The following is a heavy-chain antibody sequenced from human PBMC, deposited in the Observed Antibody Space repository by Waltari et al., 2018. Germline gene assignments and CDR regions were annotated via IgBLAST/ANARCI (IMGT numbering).Heavy chain of an antibody. J-gene: IGHJ4*02. CDR3: ARGGTVTTPLDY. CDR2: IYHSGST. Sequence: QVQLQESGPGLVKPSETLSLTCTVSGYSISTAYFWGWIRQAPGKGLERIGSIYHSGSTYYNPSLKSRVTISVDTSRNQFSLKVNSVTAADTSVYYCARGGTVTTPLDYWGQGTLVTVSS. D-gene: IGHD4-17*01. CDR1: GYSISTAYF. V-gene: IGHV4-38-2*02.